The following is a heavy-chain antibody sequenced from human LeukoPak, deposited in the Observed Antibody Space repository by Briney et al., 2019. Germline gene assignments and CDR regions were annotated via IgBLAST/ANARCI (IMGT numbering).Heavy chain of an antibody. D-gene: IGHD2-15*01. CDR2: IIPIFGTA. Sequence: SVKVSCKASGGTFSSYAISWVRQAPGQGLEWMGGIIPIFGTANYAQKFQGRVTITADESTSTAYMELSSLRSEDTAVYYCARDSEVVVAATPGDYYYYGMDVWGQGTMVTVSS. CDR1: GGTFSSYA. J-gene: IGHJ6*02. CDR3: ARDSEVVVAATPGDYYYYGMDV. V-gene: IGHV1-69*13.